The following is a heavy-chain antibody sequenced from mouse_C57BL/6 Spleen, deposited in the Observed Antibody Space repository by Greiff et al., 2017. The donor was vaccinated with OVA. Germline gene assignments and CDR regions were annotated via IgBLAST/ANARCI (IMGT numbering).Heavy chain of an antibody. CDR1: GYAFTNYL. D-gene: IGHD1-1*01. CDR2: INPGCGGA. Sequence: VQLQQSGPELVRPGTSVKVSCKASGYAFTNYLIDWVKQRPGQGLEWIGVINPGCGGASYNEKFKGKATLTADKSSSTAYMQLSSLTSEDSAVYLCVYGSSYFDVWGKGTTLTVSS. J-gene: IGHJ2*01. V-gene: IGHV1-54*01. CDR3: VYGSSYFDV.